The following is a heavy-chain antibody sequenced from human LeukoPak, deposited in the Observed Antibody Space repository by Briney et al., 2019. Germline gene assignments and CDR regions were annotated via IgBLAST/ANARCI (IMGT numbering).Heavy chain of an antibody. CDR3: ARAYNWNDPSFDY. D-gene: IGHD1-1*01. Sequence: GGSLRLSCAASGFTFSSYSMNWVRQAAGKGLEWVSYISSSSSTIYYADSVKGRFTISRDNAKNSLYLQMNSLRAEDTAVYYCARAYNWNDPSFDYWGQGTLVTVSS. CDR2: ISSSSSTI. CDR1: GFTFSSYS. V-gene: IGHV3-48*01. J-gene: IGHJ4*02.